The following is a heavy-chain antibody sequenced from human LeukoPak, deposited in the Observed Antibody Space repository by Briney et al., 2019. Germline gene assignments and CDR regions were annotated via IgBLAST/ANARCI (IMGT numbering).Heavy chain of an antibody. J-gene: IGHJ4*02. D-gene: IGHD3-22*01. V-gene: IGHV3-7*01. CDR2: IKQDGSEK. CDR3: SRDGDTSGYTD. CDR1: GFTFSLYW. Sequence: GGSLRLSCEASGFTFSLYWMSWVRQAPGKGLEWVANIKQDGSEKYYVDSVKGRFTISRDNAKNSLYLQMNSLRADDTAVYYCSRDGDTSGYTDWGQGTLVTVSS.